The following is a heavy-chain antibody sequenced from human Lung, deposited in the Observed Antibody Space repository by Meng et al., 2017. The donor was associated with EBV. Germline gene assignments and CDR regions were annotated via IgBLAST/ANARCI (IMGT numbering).Heavy chain of an antibody. CDR1: GFTLSNYG. J-gene: IGHJ4*02. Sequence: EVQLVESGGXLVKPGGSLRLSCAASGFTLSNYGMTWVRQAPGKGLEWVSFISSSSSYIYYADSMKGRFTISRDNAKNSLNLQMNSLRADDTAVYYCARDGRGDIRGHDYWGQGTLVTVSS. V-gene: IGHV3-21*01. CDR3: ARDGRGDIRGHDY. D-gene: IGHD3-10*01. CDR2: ISSSSSYI.